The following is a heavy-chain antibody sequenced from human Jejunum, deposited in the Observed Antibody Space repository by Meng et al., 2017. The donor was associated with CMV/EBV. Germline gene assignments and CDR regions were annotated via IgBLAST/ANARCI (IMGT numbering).Heavy chain of an antibody. CDR2: VYFTGTT. Sequence: LSCTVSGGSILPHYWSWIRQPPGKGLEWIGYVYFTGTTNYHPSLKSRVTISVDTSKNQFSLKLNSVTAADTAVYFCGRGGSSGREWGQGTLVTVSS. V-gene: IGHV4-59*11. CDR3: GRGGSSGRE. D-gene: IGHD6-19*01. J-gene: IGHJ4*02. CDR1: GGSILPHY.